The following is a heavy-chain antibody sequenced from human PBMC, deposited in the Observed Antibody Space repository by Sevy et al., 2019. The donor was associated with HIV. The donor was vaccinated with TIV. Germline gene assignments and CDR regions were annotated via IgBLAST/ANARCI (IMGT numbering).Heavy chain of an antibody. D-gene: IGHD5-12*01. CDR1: GGSFSGYY. J-gene: IGHJ6*02. Sequence: SETLSLTCAVYGGSFSGYYWSWIRQPPGKGLEWIGEINHSGSINYNPSLKSRVTISVDTSKNQFSLKPSSVTAADTAVYYCARGRTRGRVATIFVQGYGMDVWGQGTTVTVSS. CDR2: INHSGSI. V-gene: IGHV4-34*01. CDR3: ARGRTRGRVATIFVQGYGMDV.